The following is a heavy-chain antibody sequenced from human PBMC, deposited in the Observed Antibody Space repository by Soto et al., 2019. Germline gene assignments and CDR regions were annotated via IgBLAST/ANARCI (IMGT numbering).Heavy chain of an antibody. J-gene: IGHJ4*02. D-gene: IGHD6-19*01. CDR1: GFTFSSYS. CDR3: ASRGDSSGWAFDY. V-gene: IGHV3-21*01. Sequence: GGSLRLSCAASGFTFSSYSMNWVRQAPGKGLEWVSSISSSSSYIYYADSVKGRFTISRDNAKNSLYLQMNSLRAEDTAVYYCASRGDSSGWAFDYWGQGTLVTVSS. CDR2: ISSSSSYI.